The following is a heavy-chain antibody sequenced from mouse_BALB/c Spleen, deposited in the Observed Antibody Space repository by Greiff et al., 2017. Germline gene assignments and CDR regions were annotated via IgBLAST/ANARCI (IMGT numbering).Heavy chain of an antibody. CDR1: GYNFTSYW. V-gene: IGHV1-55*01. D-gene: IGHD3-2*01. J-gene: IGHJ3*01. CDR3: AVDSSGYVAWFAY. CDR2: IYPGSGST. Sequence: QVQLQQPGAELVKPGTSVKLSCKASGYNFTSYWINWVKLRPGQGLEWIGDIYPGSGSTNYNEKFKSKATLTVDTSSSTAYMQLSSLASEDSALYYCAVDSSGYVAWFAYWGQGTLVTVSA.